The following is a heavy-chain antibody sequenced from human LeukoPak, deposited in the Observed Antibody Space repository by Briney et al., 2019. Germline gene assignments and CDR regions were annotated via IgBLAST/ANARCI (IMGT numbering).Heavy chain of an antibody. Sequence: GGSLRLSCAASGFTVSSNYMSWVRQAPGKGLEWVSVIYSGGSTYYADSVKGRFTISRHNSKNTLYLQMNSLRAEDTAVYYCAKGYRYGSFYYYGMDVWGQGTTVTVSS. CDR1: GFTVSSNY. J-gene: IGHJ6*02. CDR3: AKGYRYGSFYYYGMDV. V-gene: IGHV3-53*01. CDR2: IYSGGST. D-gene: IGHD5-18*01.